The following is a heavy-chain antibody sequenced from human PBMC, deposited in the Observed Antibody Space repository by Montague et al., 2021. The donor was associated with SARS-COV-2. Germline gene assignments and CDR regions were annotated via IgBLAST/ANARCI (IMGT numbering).Heavy chain of an antibody. CDR3: ARDYDGVAPDRHCGMDV. Sequence: TLSLTCTVSGVSIRTNQYYWSWIRQPPGKGPEWIGYISDGGASYYTXXLQSRLTLSMDTSKNQVSLKLTSVTAADTAVYYCARDYDGVAPDRHCGMDVWGQGTTVTVSS. J-gene: IGHJ6*02. D-gene: IGHD3-16*01. CDR2: ISDGGAS. V-gene: IGHV4-30-4*08. CDR1: GVSIRTNQYY.